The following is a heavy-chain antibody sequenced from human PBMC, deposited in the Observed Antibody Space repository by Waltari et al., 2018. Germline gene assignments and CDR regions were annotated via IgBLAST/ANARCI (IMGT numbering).Heavy chain of an antibody. J-gene: IGHJ6*02. Sequence: QVQLQESGPGLVKPSEPLSLTCTASGASISSPYWSWIRHPPGKGLEWIGYIYYSGSTNYNPSLKSRVTISVDTSKNQFSLKLSSVTAADTAVYYCAREATVTTFGYYYYGMDVWGQGTTVTVSS. V-gene: IGHV4-59*11. CDR1: GASISSPY. D-gene: IGHD4-17*01. CDR2: IYYSGST. CDR3: AREATVTTFGYYYYGMDV.